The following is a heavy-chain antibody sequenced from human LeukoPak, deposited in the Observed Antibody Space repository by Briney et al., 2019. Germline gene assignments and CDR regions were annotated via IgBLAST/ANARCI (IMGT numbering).Heavy chain of an antibody. V-gene: IGHV1-69*01. CDR3: ANHWNDVDAFDI. J-gene: IGHJ3*02. CDR1: GGTFSSYA. D-gene: IGHD1-1*01. Sequence: SVKVSCKASGGTFSSYAISWVRQAPGQGLEWMGGIIPIFGTANYDHKFQGRVRITAAGYTSTAYMKLSSLRSEDTAVYYCANHWNDVDAFDICGQGTMVTVSS. CDR2: IIPIFGTA.